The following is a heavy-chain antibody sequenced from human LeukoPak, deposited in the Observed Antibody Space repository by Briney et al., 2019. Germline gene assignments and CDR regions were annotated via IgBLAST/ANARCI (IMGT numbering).Heavy chain of an antibody. J-gene: IGHJ4*02. V-gene: IGHV3-23*01. CDR2: ISGSGGST. D-gene: IGHD6-13*01. Sequence: GGSLRLSCAASGFTFSSYAMSWVRQAPGKGLEWVSAISGSGGSTYYADSVKGRFTISRDNSKNALYLQMNSLRAEDTAVYYCAKDAGQLVRSIHFDYWGQGTLVTVSS. CDR3: AKDAGQLVRSIHFDY. CDR1: GFTFSSYA.